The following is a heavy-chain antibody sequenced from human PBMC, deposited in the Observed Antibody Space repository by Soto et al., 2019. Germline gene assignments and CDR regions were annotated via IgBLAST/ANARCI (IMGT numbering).Heavy chain of an antibody. Sequence: QVQLVESGGGVVQPGRSLRLSCAASGFTFSSYGMHWVRQAPGKGLEWVAVISYDGSNKYYADSVKGRFTISRDNSKNTLYLQMNSLRAEDTAVYYCAREEDYYDSSSPWGQGTLVTVSS. CDR2: ISYDGSNK. CDR3: AREEDYYDSSSP. D-gene: IGHD3-22*01. CDR1: GFTFSSYG. V-gene: IGHV3-30*03. J-gene: IGHJ5*02.